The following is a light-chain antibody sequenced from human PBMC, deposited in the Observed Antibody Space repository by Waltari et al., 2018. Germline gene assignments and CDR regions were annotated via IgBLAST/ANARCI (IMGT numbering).Light chain of an antibody. J-gene: IGKJ1*01. V-gene: IGKV3-11*01. Sequence: EIVLTQSPVTLSLSPGDRATLSCRASQSVGTSLAWYHQRPGQPPRLLIFDASKRAPGIPARFSGSGSETDFTLTISNLEPEDFAVYYCQQRSTWWTFGQGTRVEIK. CDR3: QQRSTWWT. CDR2: DAS. CDR1: QSVGTS.